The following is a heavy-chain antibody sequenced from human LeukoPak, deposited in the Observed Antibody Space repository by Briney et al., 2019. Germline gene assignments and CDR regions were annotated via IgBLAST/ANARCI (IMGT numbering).Heavy chain of an antibody. CDR3: ARSAAVTGQFDF. J-gene: IGHJ4*02. CDR1: GASISSSNW. D-gene: IGHD6-19*01. Sequence: SETLSLTCTVSGASISSSNWWTWVRQPPGEALEWIGEIYHAGSTKYNPSLRSRLTISVDKSKNSFSLSLTSVTAADTAFYYCARSAAVTGQFDFWGPGTLVTVTS. CDR2: IYHAGST. V-gene: IGHV4-4*02.